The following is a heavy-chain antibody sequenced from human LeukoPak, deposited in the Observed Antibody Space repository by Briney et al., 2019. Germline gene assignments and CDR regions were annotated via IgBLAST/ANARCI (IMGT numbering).Heavy chain of an antibody. D-gene: IGHD3-16*02. J-gene: IGHJ4*02. Sequence: SETLSLTCTVSGYSISSGYYWGWIRQPPGKGLEWIGSIYHSGSTYYNPSLKSRVTMSVDTSKNQFSLKLSSVTAADTAVYYCASSFPVWGQGTLVTVSS. V-gene: IGHV4-38-2*02. CDR1: GYSISSGYY. CDR2: IYHSGST. CDR3: ASSFPV.